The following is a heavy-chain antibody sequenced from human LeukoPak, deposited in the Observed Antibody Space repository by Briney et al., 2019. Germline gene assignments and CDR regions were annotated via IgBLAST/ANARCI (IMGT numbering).Heavy chain of an antibody. V-gene: IGHV3-64*01. J-gene: IGHJ4*02. CDR2: ISSNGATT. CDR1: RFSFSNYA. Sequence: PGGSLRLSCAASRFSFSNYAMHCVGQAAGKELEFVSAISSNGATTYYANSLKGRFTISRDNSKSTLFLQMGSLTTEDMAVYYCARPIQDSGIFRGLVYWGQGILVTVSS. D-gene: IGHD3-10*01. CDR3: ARPIQDSGIFRGLVY.